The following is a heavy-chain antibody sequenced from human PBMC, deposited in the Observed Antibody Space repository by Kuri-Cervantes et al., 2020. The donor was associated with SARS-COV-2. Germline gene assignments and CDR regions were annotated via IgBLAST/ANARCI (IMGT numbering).Heavy chain of an antibody. Sequence: SETLSLTCTVSGGSISSYYWSWIRQPAGKGLEWIGRIYTSGSTNYNPSLKSRVTMSVDTSKNQFSLKLSSVTAADTAVYYCARERGRDCSGGSCYFDYWGQGTLVTVSS. CDR2: IYTSGST. CDR3: ARERGRDCSGGSCYFDY. D-gene: IGHD2-15*01. J-gene: IGHJ4*02. V-gene: IGHV4-4*07. CDR1: GGSISSYY.